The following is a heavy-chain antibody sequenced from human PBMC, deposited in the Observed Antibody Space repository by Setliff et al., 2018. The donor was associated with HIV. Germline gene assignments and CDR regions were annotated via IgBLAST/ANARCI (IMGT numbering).Heavy chain of an antibody. V-gene: IGHV1-18*01. J-gene: IGHJ4*02. CDR3: ARDHGILTGYYTDH. Sequence: ASVKVSCKASGYTFTNFGISWVRQAPGQGLEWMGWISPYNGNTKYAQKFQGRVTITTDTSASTAYMELRSLRSDDTAVYYCARDHGILTGYYTDHWGQGTLVTVSS. D-gene: IGHD3-9*01. CDR1: GYTFTNFG. CDR2: ISPYNGNT.